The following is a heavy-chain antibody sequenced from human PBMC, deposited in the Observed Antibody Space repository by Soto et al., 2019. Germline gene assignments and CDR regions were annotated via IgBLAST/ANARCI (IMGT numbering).Heavy chain of an antibody. CDR1: GGSFRGYY. CDR3: ARGTGYDFWSGYYTGLWYFDL. D-gene: IGHD3-3*01. V-gene: IGHV4-34*01. Sequence: QVQLQQWGAGLLKPSETLSLTCAVYGGSFRGYYWSWIRQPPGKGLEWIGEINHSGSTNYNPSLTSRVTISVDTAKNQFSLKLSSVTAADTAVYYCARGTGYDFWSGYYTGLWYFDLWGRGTLVTVSS. J-gene: IGHJ2*01. CDR2: INHSGST.